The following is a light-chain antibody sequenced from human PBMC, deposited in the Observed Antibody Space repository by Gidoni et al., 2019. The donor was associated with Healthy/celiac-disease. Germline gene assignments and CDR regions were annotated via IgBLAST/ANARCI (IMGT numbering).Light chain of an antibody. CDR1: SSDVGGYNY. CDR2: DVS. V-gene: IGLV2-11*01. CDR3: CSYAGSYTFYV. Sequence: QSALTQPRSVSGSPGQPVTISCTGTSSDVGGYNYVSWYQQHPGKAPKLMIYDVSKRPSGVPDRFSGSTSGNTASLTISGLQAEDEADYYCCSYAGSYTFYVFGTGTKVTVL. J-gene: IGLJ1*01.